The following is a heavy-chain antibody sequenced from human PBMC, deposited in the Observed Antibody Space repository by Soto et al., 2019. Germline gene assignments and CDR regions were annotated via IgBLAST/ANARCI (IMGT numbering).Heavy chain of an antibody. J-gene: IGHJ4*02. CDR1: GYTFTSYA. CDR2: INAGNGNT. CDR3: ARDFTGSYLGLDY. D-gene: IGHD1-26*01. V-gene: IGHV1-3*01. Sequence: ASVKVSCKASGYTFTSYAMHWLLQAPGQRLEWMGWINAGNGNTKYSQKFQGRVTITRDTSASTAYMELSSLRSEDTAVYYCARDFTGSYLGLDYWGQGTLVTVSS.